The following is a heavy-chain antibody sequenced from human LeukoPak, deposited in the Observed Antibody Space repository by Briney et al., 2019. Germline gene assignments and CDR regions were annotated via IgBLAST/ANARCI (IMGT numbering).Heavy chain of an antibody. Sequence: PGGSLRLSCAASGFTFSSYGMNWVRQAPGKGLEWVSYISSAGSTINYADSFKGRFTISRDNAENSLYLQMNSLRAEDTAVYYCATYDYWGQGTLVTVSS. CDR3: ATYDY. CDR2: ISSAGSTI. V-gene: IGHV3-48*01. J-gene: IGHJ4*02. CDR1: GFTFSSYG.